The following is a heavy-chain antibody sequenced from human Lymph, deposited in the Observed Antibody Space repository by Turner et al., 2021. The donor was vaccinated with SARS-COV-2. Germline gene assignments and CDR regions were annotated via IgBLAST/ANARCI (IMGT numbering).Heavy chain of an antibody. J-gene: IGHJ4*02. D-gene: IGHD3-22*01. CDR1: GFTFSSYA. CDR2: ISYDGSDK. CDR3: ARDRDSSGWVDY. V-gene: IGHV3-30*04. Sequence: QVQLVESGGGVVQPVRSLRLSCAASGFTFSSYAMHWVRQATGKGLEWVAFISYDGSDKYYADSVKGRFTFSRDNSKNTLYLQMNSLRAEDTAVYYCARDRDSSGWVDYWGQGTLVTVSS.